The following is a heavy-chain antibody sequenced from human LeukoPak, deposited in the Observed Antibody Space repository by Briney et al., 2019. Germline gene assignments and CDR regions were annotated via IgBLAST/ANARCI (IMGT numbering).Heavy chain of an antibody. Sequence: ASVKVSCKASGGTFSSYTISWVRQAPGQGLEWMGRIIPILGIANYAQKFQGRVTITTDESTSTAYMELSSLRSEDTAVYYCAREHSRDGHPLAFDIWGQGTMVTVSS. CDR1: GGTFSSYT. J-gene: IGHJ3*02. CDR3: AREHSRDGHPLAFDI. CDR2: IIPILGIA. V-gene: IGHV1-69*16. D-gene: IGHD5-24*01.